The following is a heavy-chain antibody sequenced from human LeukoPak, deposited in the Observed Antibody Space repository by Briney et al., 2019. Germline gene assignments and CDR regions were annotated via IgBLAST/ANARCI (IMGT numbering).Heavy chain of an antibody. V-gene: IGHV1-69*13. CDR1: GGTFSSYA. Sequence: SVKVSCKASGGTFSSYAISWVRQAPGQGLEWMGGIIPIFGTANYAQKFQGRVTITADESTSTAYMELSSLRSEDTAVYYCARAVVPAAPFDYWGQGTLVTVSS. D-gene: IGHD2-2*01. CDR3: ARAVVPAAPFDY. CDR2: IIPIFGTA. J-gene: IGHJ4*02.